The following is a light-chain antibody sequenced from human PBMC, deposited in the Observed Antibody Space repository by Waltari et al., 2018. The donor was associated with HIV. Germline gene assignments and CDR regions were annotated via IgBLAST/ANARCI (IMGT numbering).Light chain of an antibody. Sequence: QSALTQPLSPSGSLGQSVTITCTGSSSDIGSTDSVPWFHQPPRSAPKLLLYEVTRRPLTVSDRFSGSRSGSTAFLTVAGLQPEDEASYFCSSYGDSLRGLFGGGTHVTVL. V-gene: IGLV2-8*01. CDR2: EVT. CDR1: SSDIGSTDS. CDR3: SSYGDSLRGL. J-gene: IGLJ3*02.